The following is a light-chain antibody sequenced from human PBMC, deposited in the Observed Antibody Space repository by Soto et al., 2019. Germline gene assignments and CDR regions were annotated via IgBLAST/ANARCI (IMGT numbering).Light chain of an antibody. J-gene: IGLJ2*01. CDR3: SSSTSSSTPV. CDR2: EVS. CDR1: SSDVGGHNY. Sequence: QSVLTQPASVSGSPGQSITISCTGTSSDVGGHNYVSWYQQHPGKAPKLIIYEVSNRPSGVSDRFSGSKSGNTASLTISGLHAEDEAYYYCSSSTSSSTPVFGGGTKLTVL. V-gene: IGLV2-14*01.